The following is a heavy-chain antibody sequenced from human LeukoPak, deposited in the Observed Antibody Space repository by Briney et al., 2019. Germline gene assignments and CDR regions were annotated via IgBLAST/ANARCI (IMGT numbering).Heavy chain of an antibody. CDR1: GFIFSRHW. CDR2: IKQDGSER. Sequence: GGSLRLSCGASGFIFSRHWMSWVRQAPGKGPEWVANIKQDGSERHYVGSVKGRFTISRDNAKNLLYLQMNSLRAEDTALYYCARDGGHSTDFDYWGQGTLVTVSS. J-gene: IGHJ4*02. CDR3: ARDGGHSTDFDY. V-gene: IGHV3-7*01. D-gene: IGHD2/OR15-2a*01.